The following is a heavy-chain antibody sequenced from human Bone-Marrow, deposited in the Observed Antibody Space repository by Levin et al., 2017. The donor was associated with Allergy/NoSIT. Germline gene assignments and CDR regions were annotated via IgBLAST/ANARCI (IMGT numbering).Heavy chain of an antibody. J-gene: IGHJ6*02. CDR1: GFTFSTYD. CDR2: ISYDGSSK. Sequence: AGGSLRLSCAASGFTFSTYDFHWVRQAPGKGLAWVEVISYDGSSKNYADSVRGRFTISRDNSKNALYLQMNSLKVDDTAVYYCARAQYDYHGSGSDYGMAVWGQGTTVTVSS. V-gene: IGHV3-30-3*01. CDR3: ARAQYDYHGSGSDYGMAV. D-gene: IGHD3-10*01.